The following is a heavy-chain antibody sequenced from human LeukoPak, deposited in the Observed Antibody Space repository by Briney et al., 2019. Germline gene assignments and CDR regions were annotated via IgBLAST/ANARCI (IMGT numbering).Heavy chain of an antibody. V-gene: IGHV4-59*01. CDR2: VTDAGFA. J-gene: IGHJ4*02. Sequence: SETLSLTCTVSSTSLTTYYWSWIRQPPGKGLEWIGYVTDAGFATYNPSLKSRVTLSVDTSTNQFSLKVHSVTVSDTAVYYCARDRAVGGRFFDLWGQGILVTVSS. CDR3: ARDRAVGGRFFDL. CDR1: STSLTTYY. D-gene: IGHD6-19*01.